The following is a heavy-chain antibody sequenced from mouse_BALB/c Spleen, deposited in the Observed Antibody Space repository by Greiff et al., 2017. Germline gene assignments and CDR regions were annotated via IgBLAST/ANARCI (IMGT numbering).Heavy chain of an antibody. Sequence: QVQLQQPGAELVKPGASVKLSCKASGYTFTSYWMHWVKQRPGQGLEWIGEINPSNGRTNYNEKFKSKATLTVDKSSSTAYMQLSSLTSEDSAVCYCARPIYGNYWYFDVWGAGTTVTVSS. CDR3: ARPIYGNYWYFDV. CDR1: GYTFTSYW. D-gene: IGHD2-1*01. J-gene: IGHJ1*01. CDR2: INPSNGRT. V-gene: IGHV1S81*02.